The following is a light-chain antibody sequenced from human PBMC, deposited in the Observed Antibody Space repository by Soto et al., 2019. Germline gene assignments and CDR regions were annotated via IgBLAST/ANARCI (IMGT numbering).Light chain of an antibody. CDR1: QSVDRY. V-gene: IGKV3-11*01. CDR2: DAS. CDR3: QQRRSWPPVT. Sequence: EIVLTQSPAALSLSPGERATLSCRASQSVDRYLAWYQQKPGQAPRLLIYDASNRATGIPARFSGSGSGTGFTLTISSLEPEDFAVYYCQQRRSWPPVTFGQGTKVEIK. J-gene: IGKJ1*01.